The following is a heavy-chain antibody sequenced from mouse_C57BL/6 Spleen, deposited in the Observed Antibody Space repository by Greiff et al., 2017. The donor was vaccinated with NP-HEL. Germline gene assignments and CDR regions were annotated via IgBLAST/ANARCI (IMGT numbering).Heavy chain of an antibody. CDR1: GYTFTSYW. J-gene: IGHJ2*01. Sequence: QVQLQQPGAELVMPGASVKLSCKASGYTFTSYWMHWVKQRPGQGLEWIGEIDPSDSYTNYNQKFKGKSTLTVDKSSSTAYMQLSSLTSEDSAVYYCASLLGSFDYWGQGTTLTVSS. V-gene: IGHV1-69*01. CDR3: ASLLGSFDY. D-gene: IGHD4-1*01. CDR2: IDPSDSYT.